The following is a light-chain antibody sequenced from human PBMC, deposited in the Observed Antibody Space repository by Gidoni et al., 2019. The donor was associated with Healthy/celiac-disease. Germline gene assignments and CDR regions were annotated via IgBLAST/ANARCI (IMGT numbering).Light chain of an antibody. Sequence: DIQMTQSPSTLSASVGDRVTITCRASERISDWLAWYQQKPGKAPKVLIYKASTLESGVPSRFSGSGSGTEFTLTISSLQPDDFATYYCQQYNGYSRTFGQGTKVEI. V-gene: IGKV1-5*03. CDR2: KAS. J-gene: IGKJ1*01. CDR3: QQYNGYSRT. CDR1: ERISDW.